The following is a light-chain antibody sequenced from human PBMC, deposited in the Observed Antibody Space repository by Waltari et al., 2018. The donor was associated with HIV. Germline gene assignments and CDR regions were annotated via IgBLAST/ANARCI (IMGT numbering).Light chain of an antibody. CDR2: DVS. Sequence: SALTQPASVSGSPGQSITISCTGTSSDVGGYNYVSWYQQHSGKGPKRIIYDVSNRPSGVSNRFSGSKSGNTASLTISGLQAEDEADYYYCSYTSTSSFVMFGGGTKLTVV. CDR1: SSDVGGYNY. V-gene: IGLV2-14*01. J-gene: IGLJ3*02. CDR3: CSYTSTSSFVM.